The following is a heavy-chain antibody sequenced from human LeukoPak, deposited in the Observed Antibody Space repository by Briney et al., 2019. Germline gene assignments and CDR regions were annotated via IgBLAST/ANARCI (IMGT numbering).Heavy chain of an antibody. Sequence: GGSLRLSCAASGFTFSTYAMSWVRQAPGKGLEWVSGISDGGDYTYYADTVKGRFTISRDNSKNTLYLQMNSLRADDTAVYHCAKEKKSGGWPIDYWGQGALVTVSS. CDR3: AKEKKSGGWPIDY. J-gene: IGHJ4*02. CDR1: GFTFSTYA. V-gene: IGHV3-23*01. D-gene: IGHD2-15*01. CDR2: ISDGGDYT.